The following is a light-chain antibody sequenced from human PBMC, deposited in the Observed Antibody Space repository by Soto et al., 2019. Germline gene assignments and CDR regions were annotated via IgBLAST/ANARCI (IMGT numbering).Light chain of an antibody. CDR3: NSYTSKSTGV. V-gene: IGLV2-14*01. CDR2: ELI. J-gene: IGLJ1*01. Sequence: QSALTQPASVSGSPGQSITISCTGTSSDVGGYNYVSWYQQHPGKAPKLIIYELINRPSGVSNRFAVSKSDNTASLTISGLQAEDEADYYCNSYTSKSTGVFGTGTKLTVL. CDR1: SSDVGGYNY.